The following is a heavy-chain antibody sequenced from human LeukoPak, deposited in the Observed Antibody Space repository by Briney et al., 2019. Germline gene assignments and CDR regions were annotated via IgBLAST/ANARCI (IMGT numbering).Heavy chain of an antibody. D-gene: IGHD3-22*01. CDR1: GFTFSDYG. Sequence: GGSLRLSCAASGFTFSDYGMSWVRQAPGKGLEWVSAITGSGGFTYYADSVKGRFTISRDNSKNTLHLQMNSLRAEDTAVYYCARHVVALGFDYWGQGTLVTVSS. CDR3: ARHVVALGFDY. V-gene: IGHV3-23*01. J-gene: IGHJ4*02. CDR2: ITGSGGFT.